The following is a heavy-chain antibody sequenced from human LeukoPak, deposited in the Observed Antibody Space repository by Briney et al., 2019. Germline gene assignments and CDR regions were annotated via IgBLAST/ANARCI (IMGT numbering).Heavy chain of an antibody. D-gene: IGHD3-22*01. CDR2: IYYSGST. CDR3: ASYDSSGNFDY. J-gene: IGHJ4*02. Sequence: SETLSLTCTVSGGSISDYYWSWIRQPPGKGLECIGYIYYSGSTNYNPSLKSRVTIPIDTSKNQFSLNLRSVTAADTAVYYCASYDSSGNFDYWGQGALVTVSS. V-gene: IGHV4-59*01. CDR1: GGSISDYY.